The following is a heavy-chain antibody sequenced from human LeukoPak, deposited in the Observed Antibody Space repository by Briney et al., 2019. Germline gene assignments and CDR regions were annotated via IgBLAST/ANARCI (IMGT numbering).Heavy chain of an antibody. CDR3: ARGREWELPTPLKDFDY. CDR1: GFTFSSYW. V-gene: IGHV3-33*08. CDR2: IWYDGSNK. Sequence: PGGSLRLSCAASGFTFSSYWMSRVRQAPGKGLEWVAVIWYDGSNKYYADSVKGRFTISRDNSKNTLYLQMNSLRAEDTAVYYCARGREWELPTPLKDFDYWGQGTLVTVSS. J-gene: IGHJ4*02. D-gene: IGHD1-26*01.